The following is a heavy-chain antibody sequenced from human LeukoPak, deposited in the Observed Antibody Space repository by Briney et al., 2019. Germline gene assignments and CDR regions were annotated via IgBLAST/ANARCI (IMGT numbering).Heavy chain of an antibody. Sequence: SETLSLTCAVYGGSFSGYYWSWIRQPPGKGLEWIGEINHSGSTNYNPSLKSRVTISVDTSKNQFSLKLSSVTAADTAVYYCASLYDSSGYYHRLFDYWGQGTLVTVSS. CDR3: ASLYDSSGYYHRLFDY. J-gene: IGHJ4*02. D-gene: IGHD3-22*01. CDR2: INHSGST. CDR1: GGSFSGYY. V-gene: IGHV4-34*01.